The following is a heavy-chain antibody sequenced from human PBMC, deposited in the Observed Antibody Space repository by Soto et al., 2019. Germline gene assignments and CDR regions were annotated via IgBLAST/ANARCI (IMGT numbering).Heavy chain of an antibody. D-gene: IGHD3-10*01. CDR1: GFSLSNARMG. Sequence: GSGPTLVNPTETLTLTCTVSGFSLSNARMGVSWIRQPPGKALEWLAHIFSNDEKSYSTSLKSRLTISKDTSKSQVVLTMTNMDPVDTATYYCARMYRGVFGPSDDYWGQGTLVTVSS. CDR3: ARMYRGVFGPSDDY. CDR2: IFSNDEK. J-gene: IGHJ4*02. V-gene: IGHV2-26*01.